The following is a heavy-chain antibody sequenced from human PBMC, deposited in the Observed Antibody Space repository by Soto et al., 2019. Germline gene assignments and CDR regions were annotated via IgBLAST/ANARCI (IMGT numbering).Heavy chain of an antibody. CDR2: IHYSWST. CDR3: AGVPAVASTIPSLWFDP. CDR1: GGSISRYY. J-gene: IGHJ5*02. V-gene: IGHV4-59*01. Sequence: SETLSLTCNVSGGSISRYYWSWIRQPPGKGLEWIGYIHYSWSTKYNPSLKSRVTISVDTSKNQFSLKLTSVTAADTAVYFCAGVPAVASTIPSLWFDPWGQGTLVTVSS. D-gene: IGHD6-19*01.